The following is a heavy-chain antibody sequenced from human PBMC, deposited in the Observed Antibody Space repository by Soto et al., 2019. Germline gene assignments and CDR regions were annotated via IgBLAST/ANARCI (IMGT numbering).Heavy chain of an antibody. D-gene: IGHD1-26*01. Sequence: QVQLVQSGAEVKKPGASVKVSCKASSYTFTTYGIIWVRQAPGQGLEWMGWISTYNGNIYYAQKFQGRVTMTTDKATNTAYMELRSLRSDDTATYYCARDATTYFDYWGRGTLVTVS. CDR2: ISTYNGNI. CDR1: SYTFTTYG. V-gene: IGHV1-18*01. J-gene: IGHJ4*02. CDR3: ARDATTYFDY.